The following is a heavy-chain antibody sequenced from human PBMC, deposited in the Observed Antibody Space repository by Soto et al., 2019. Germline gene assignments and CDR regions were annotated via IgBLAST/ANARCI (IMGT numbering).Heavy chain of an antibody. J-gene: IGHJ4*02. V-gene: IGHV4-4*02. CDR3: ERHVGHWGWDY. CDR1: GGSISSSDW. Sequence: SETLSLTCAVSGGSISSSDWWSWVRQPPGKGLEWIGEIYHSGSTNYNPSLKSRVTISVDKSKNQFSLMLSSVTAADTAVYYCERHVGHWGWDYWGQGVLVTVSS. D-gene: IGHD7-27*01. CDR2: IYHSGST.